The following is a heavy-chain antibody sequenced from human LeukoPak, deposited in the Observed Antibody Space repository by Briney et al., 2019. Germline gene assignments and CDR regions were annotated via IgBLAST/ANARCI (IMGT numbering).Heavy chain of an antibody. Sequence: PSETLSDTCTVSGGSIYSFFWSWIRQPPGKGLEWLGYIYYSGSTNYNPSLKSRVTMTVDTSKNQFSLKLSSVTAADTAVYYCARHGDSSRYYCRPYWGRGTLVTVSS. CDR2: IYYSGST. V-gene: IGHV4-59*01. CDR3: ARHGDSSRYYCRPY. CDR1: GGSIYSFF. J-gene: IGHJ4*02. D-gene: IGHD3-22*01.